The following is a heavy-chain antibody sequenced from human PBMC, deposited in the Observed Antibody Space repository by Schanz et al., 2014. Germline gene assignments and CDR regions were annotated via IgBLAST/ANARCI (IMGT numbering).Heavy chain of an antibody. V-gene: IGHV1-18*04. CDR3: ARDFSAYVGNYFDY. CDR1: GYTFVSYS. D-gene: IGHD5-12*01. J-gene: IGHJ4*02. Sequence: QEQLVQSGAEVRKPGASVKVSCKASGYTFVSYSMHWVRQAPGQGLEWMGWITAYNGNTNYAQKLQGRVTMTTDTSTSTSYMELTSLRFDDTAVYYCARDFSAYVGNYFDYWGQGTLVTVSS. CDR2: ITAYNGNT.